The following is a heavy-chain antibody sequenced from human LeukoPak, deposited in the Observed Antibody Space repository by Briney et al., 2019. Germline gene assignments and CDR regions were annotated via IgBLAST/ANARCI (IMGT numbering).Heavy chain of an antibody. CDR2: IYYSGST. J-gene: IGHJ3*02. V-gene: IGHV4-59*08. CDR3: ASHSIAPDDAFDI. Sequence: PSETLSLTCTVSGGSISSYYWSWIRQPPGKGLEWIGYIYYSGSTNYNPSLKSRVTISVDTSKNQFSLKLSSVTAADTAVYYCASHSIAPDDAFDIWGQGTMVTVSS. D-gene: IGHD6-13*01. CDR1: GGSISSYY.